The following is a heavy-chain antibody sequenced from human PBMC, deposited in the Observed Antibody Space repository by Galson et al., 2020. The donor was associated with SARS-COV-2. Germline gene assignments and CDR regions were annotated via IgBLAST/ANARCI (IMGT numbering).Heavy chain of an antibody. CDR3: ARGYCSSTSCYPNWFDP. CDR1: GGSISSYY. CDR2: IYTSGST. Sequence: SETLSLTCTVSGGSISSYYWSWIRQPAGKGLEWIGRIYTSGSTNYNTSLKSRVTMSVDTSKNQFSLKLSSVTAADTAVYYCARGYCSSTSCYPNWFDPWGQGTLVTVSS. V-gene: IGHV4-4*07. J-gene: IGHJ5*02. D-gene: IGHD2-2*01.